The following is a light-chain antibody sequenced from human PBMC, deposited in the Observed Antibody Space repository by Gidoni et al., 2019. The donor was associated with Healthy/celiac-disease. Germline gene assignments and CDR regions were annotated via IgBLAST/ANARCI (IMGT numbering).Light chain of an antibody. CDR1: QRVSSY. Sequence: LQQSPATLALSPGERATHSCRASQRVSSYLAWYQQKPGHAPRLLIYDASNRATGIPARFSGSGSGTDFTLTISSLEPEDFAVYYCQQRSNWPVTFGPGTKVEIK. CDR2: DAS. CDR3: QQRSNWPVT. J-gene: IGKJ3*01. V-gene: IGKV3-11*01.